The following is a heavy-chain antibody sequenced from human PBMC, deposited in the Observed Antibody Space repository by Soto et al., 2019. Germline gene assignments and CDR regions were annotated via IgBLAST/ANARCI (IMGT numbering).Heavy chain of an antibody. CDR2: IYYSGST. Sequence: PSETLSLTCSVSGGSISNSSYLWGWVRQPPGKGLEWIGSIYYSGSTYYNPSLKSRVTISVDTSKNQFSLKLSSVTAADTAVYYCASTPGYYDILTGYYGSYYFDYWGQGTLVTVSS. CDR1: GGSISNSSYL. J-gene: IGHJ4*02. CDR3: ASTPGYYDILTGYYGSYYFDY. V-gene: IGHV4-39*01. D-gene: IGHD3-9*01.